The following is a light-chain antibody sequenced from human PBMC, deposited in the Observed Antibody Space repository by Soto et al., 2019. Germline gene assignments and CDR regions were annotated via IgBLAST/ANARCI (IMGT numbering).Light chain of an antibody. J-gene: IGLJ1*01. Sequence: QSVLTQPPSASGTPGQWVTISCSGSSSNIGSNYVYWYQQLPGTAPKLLIYRNNQRPSGVPDRFSGSKSGTSASLAISGLRSEDEADYYCAAWDDSLSGPDVFGTGTKLTVL. CDR2: RNN. CDR1: SSNIGSNY. CDR3: AAWDDSLSGPDV. V-gene: IGLV1-47*01.